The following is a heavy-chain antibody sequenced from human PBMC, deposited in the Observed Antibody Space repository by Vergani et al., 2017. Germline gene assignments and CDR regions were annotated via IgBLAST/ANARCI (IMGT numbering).Heavy chain of an antibody. CDR3: ARVWADYDILTGYLDY. CDR1: GFTFDDYG. CDR2: INWNGGST. D-gene: IGHD3-9*01. J-gene: IGHJ4*02. V-gene: IGHV3-20*04. Sequence: EVQLVESGGGVVRPGGSLRLSCAASGFTFDDYGMSWVRQAPGTGLEWVSGINWNGGSTGYADSVKGRFTISRDNAKNSLYLQMNSLRAEDTALYYCARVWADYDILTGYLDYWGQGTLVTVSS.